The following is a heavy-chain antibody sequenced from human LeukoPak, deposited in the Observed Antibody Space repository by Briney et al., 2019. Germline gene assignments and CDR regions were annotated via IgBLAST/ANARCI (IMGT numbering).Heavy chain of an antibody. Sequence: SETLSLTCTVSGGSISSSSYYWGWIRQPPGKGLEWIGSIYYSGSTYYNPSLKSRVTISVDTSKNQFSLKLSSVTAADTAVYYCARVAPRSGFDYWGQGTLVTVSS. CDR1: GGSISSSSYY. CDR3: ARVAPRSGFDY. CDR2: IYYSGST. J-gene: IGHJ4*02. D-gene: IGHD3-10*01. V-gene: IGHV4-39*07.